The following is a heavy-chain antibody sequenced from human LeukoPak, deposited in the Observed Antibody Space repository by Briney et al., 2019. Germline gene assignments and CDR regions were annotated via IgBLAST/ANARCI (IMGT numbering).Heavy chain of an antibody. J-gene: IGHJ6*03. CDR2: MNPNSGNT. CDR1: GYTFTSYD. CDR3: ARGRRYDILTGYYRRYYYYYYMDV. Sequence: ASVKVSCKASGYTFTSYDINWVRQATGQGLEWMGWMNPNSGNTGYAQKLQGRVTITRNTSISTAYMELSSLRSEDTAVYYCARGRRYDILTGYYRRYYYYYYMDVWGKGTTVTVSS. V-gene: IGHV1-8*03. D-gene: IGHD3-9*01.